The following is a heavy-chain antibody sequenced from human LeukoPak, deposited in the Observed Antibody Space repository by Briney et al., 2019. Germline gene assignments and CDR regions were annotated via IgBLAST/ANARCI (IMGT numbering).Heavy chain of an antibody. CDR1: GYTFTSYG. D-gene: IGHD3-16*01. Sequence: ASVKVSCKASGYTFTSYGISWVRQAPGQGLEWMGWISAYNGNTNYAQKLQGRVTMTTDTSTSTAYMELRSLRSDDTAMYYCARVGAHYYYYGMDVWGQGTTVTVSS. CDR3: ARVGAHYYYYGMDV. CDR2: ISAYNGNT. J-gene: IGHJ6*02. V-gene: IGHV1-18*01.